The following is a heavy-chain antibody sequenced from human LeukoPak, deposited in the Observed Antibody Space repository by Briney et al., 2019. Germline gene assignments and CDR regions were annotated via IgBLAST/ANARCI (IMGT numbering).Heavy chain of an antibody. CDR1: GFTFNNYA. V-gene: IGHV3-23*01. Sequence: PGGSLRLSCAASGFTFNNYAMNWVRQAPGKGLEWVSSISGSGGRTYYADSVKGRFTISRDNSKNMLYLQMNSLRAEDTAVYYCAKPARTDAFDIWGQGTMVTVSS. CDR3: AKPARTDAFDI. CDR2: ISGSGGRT. J-gene: IGHJ3*02. D-gene: IGHD1-14*01.